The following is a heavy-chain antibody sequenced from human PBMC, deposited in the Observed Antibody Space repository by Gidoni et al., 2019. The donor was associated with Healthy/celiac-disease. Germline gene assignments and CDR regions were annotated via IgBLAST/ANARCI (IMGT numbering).Heavy chain of an antibody. CDR1: GFIFCNAW. CDR2: IKSKTDGGTT. Sequence: EVQLVDSGGGLGKPWGSLRLSWSAPGFIFCNAWMSWVPQAPGKGLAWVGRIKSKTDGGTTDYAAPVKGRFTISRDDSKNTLYLQMNSLKTEDTAVYYCTTGLMWLVVKYDYWGQGTLVTVSS. J-gene: IGHJ4*02. CDR3: TTGLMWLVVKYDY. V-gene: IGHV3-15*01. D-gene: IGHD6-19*01.